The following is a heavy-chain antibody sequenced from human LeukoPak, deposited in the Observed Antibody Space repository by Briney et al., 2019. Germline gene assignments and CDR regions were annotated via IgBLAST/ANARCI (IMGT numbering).Heavy chain of an antibody. CDR3: ARTRTSGGYSASDY. J-gene: IGHJ4*02. D-gene: IGHD3-10*01. CDR2: NNWNGGST. Sequence: GGSLRLSCAVSGFFLINYGMTWVRQAPGKGLEWVSGNNWNGGSTGYADSVKGRFTISRDNAKNCLYLQMNSLRAEDTALYYCARTRTSGGYSASDYWGQGTLVTVSS. V-gene: IGHV3-20*04. CDR1: GFFLINYG.